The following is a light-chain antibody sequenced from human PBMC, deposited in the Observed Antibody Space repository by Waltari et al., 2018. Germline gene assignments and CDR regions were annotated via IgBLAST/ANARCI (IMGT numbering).Light chain of an antibody. V-gene: IGKV3-15*01. CDR3: QQYNQWPLT. CDR2: GAS. CDR1: LSIDDS. J-gene: IGKJ4*01. Sequence: EIVMTQSPATLSVSRGGSATPSCRASLSIDDSLAWYQQKPGQPPRLLIHGASTRDTGIPVRFSGSGSGTAFTLTITGLQSEDFAVYFCQQYNQWPLTFGRGTKVEIK.